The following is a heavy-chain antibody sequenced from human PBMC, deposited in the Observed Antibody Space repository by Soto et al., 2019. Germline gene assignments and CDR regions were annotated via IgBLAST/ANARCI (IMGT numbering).Heavy chain of an antibody. J-gene: IGHJ5*02. CDR3: ARGSPRASGGRRWRGWFDP. CDR2: INHSGST. V-gene: IGHV4-34*01. D-gene: IGHD2-15*01. Sequence: SETLSLTCAVYGGSFSGYYWSWIRQPPGKGLEWIGEINHSGSTNYNPSLKSRVTISVDTSKNQFSLKLSSVTAADTAVYYCARGSPRASGGRRWRGWFDPWGQGTLVTVSS. CDR1: GGSFSGYY.